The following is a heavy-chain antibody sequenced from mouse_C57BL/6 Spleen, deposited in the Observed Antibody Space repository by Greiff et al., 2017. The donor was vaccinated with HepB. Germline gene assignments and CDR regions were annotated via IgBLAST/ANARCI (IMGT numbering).Heavy chain of an antibody. CDR2: INPGSGGT. J-gene: IGHJ1*03. D-gene: IGHD1-1*01. CDR3: ATTVVATGNWYFDV. CDR1: GYAFTNYL. V-gene: IGHV1-54*01. Sequence: QVQLQQSGAELVRPGTSVKVSCKASGYAFTNYLIAWVKQRPGQGLEWIGVINPGSGGTNYNEKFKGKATLTADKSSSTAYMQLSSLTSEDSAVYFCATTVVATGNWYFDVWGTGTTVTVSS.